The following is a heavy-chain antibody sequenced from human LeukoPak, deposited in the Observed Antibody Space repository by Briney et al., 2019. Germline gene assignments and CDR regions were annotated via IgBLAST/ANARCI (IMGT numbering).Heavy chain of an antibody. CDR2: VYHSGYT. J-gene: IGHJ4*02. CDR1: GGSISSGGYY. CDR3: ARAQWEQPFDY. Sequence: PSETLSLTCTVSGGSISSGGYYWSWIRQHPGKGPEWIGCVYHSGYTYYNPSLKSRVAISVDTPKNQFSLSLNSVTAADTAFYYCARAQWEQPFDYWGQGTLVTVSS. V-gene: IGHV4-39*02. D-gene: IGHD1-26*01.